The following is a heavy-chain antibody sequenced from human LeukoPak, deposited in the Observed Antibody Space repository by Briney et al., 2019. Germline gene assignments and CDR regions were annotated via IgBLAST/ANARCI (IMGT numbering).Heavy chain of an antibody. V-gene: IGHV4-30-4*01. D-gene: IGHD3-10*01. CDR2: IYYSGST. CDR3: ARDVRLLWFGDLTGGMDV. Sequence: SETLSLTCTVSGGSISSGDYYWSWIRQPPGKGLEWIGYIYYSGSTYYNPPLKSRVTISVDTSKNQFSLKLSSVTAADTAVYYCARDVRLLWFGDLTGGMDVWGQGTTVTVSS. J-gene: IGHJ6*02. CDR1: GGSISSGDYY.